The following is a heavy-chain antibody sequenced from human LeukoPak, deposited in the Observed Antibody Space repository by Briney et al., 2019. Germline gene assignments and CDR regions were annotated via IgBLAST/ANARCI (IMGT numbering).Heavy chain of an antibody. CDR2: INHSGST. J-gene: IGHJ4*02. CDR3: ARGEYDDFWSGTTYFDY. V-gene: IGHV4-34*01. D-gene: IGHD3-3*01. Sequence: SETLSLTCAVYGGSFSGYYWSWILQPPGKGLEWIGEINHSGSTNYNPSLKSRVTISVDTSKNQFSLKLSSVTAADTAVYYCARGEYDDFWSGTTYFDYWGQGTLVTVSS. CDR1: GGSFSGYY.